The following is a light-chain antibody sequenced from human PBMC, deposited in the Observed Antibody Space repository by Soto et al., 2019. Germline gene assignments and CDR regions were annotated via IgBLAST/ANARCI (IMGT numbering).Light chain of an antibody. CDR3: SSYTSSNTVV. J-gene: IGLJ2*01. CDR1: SSDVGGYNY. Sequence: QSALTQPASVSGSPGQSIAISCTGTSSDVGGYNYVSWYQQHPGKAPKLMIYDVSARASGVSNRFSGSKSDNTASLTISGLQAEDEADYYCSSYTSSNTVVFGGGTKLTVL. CDR2: DVS. V-gene: IGLV2-14*01.